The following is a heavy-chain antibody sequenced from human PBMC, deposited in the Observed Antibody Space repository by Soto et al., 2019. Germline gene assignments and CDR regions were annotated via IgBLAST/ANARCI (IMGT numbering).Heavy chain of an antibody. CDR1: GFSFSDYS. D-gene: IGHD6-6*01. CDR2: IRSSTSYI. V-gene: IGHV3-21*01. J-gene: IGHJ6*02. CDR3: ARMSIVGRRDYYYGMDV. Sequence: PGGSLRLSCAASGFSFSDYSVNWVRQAPGKGLEWVSSIRSSTSYIYYADSVKGRFTISRDNAKNSLYLQMNSLGAEDTAVYFCARMSIVGRRDYYYGMDVWGQGTTVTVSS.